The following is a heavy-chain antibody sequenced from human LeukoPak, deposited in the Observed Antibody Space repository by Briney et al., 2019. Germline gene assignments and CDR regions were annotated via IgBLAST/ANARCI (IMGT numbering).Heavy chain of an antibody. V-gene: IGHV3-9*01. CDR2: ISWSSGDI. CDR3: AKDRYQHYYNSQGGLDI. J-gene: IGHJ3*02. D-gene: IGHD3-22*01. CDR1: GFTFDDYA. Sequence: GGSLRLSCAVSGFTFDDYAMHWVRQAPGKGLEWVSGISWSSGDIGYAASVKGRFTISRDNAKNSLYLQMNSLRAEDTAPYYCAKDRYQHYYNSQGGLDIWGQGTMVTVSS.